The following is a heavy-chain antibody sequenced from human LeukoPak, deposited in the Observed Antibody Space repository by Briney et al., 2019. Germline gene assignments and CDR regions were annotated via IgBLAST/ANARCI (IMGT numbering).Heavy chain of an antibody. V-gene: IGHV3-7*01. CDR1: GFTFSRHD. Sequence: GGSLRLSCVASGFTFSRHDMSWVRQAPGKGLEWVANIKQDSSAKAYVDSVKGRFTISRDNARNTLFLQMNSLRAEDTAVYYCARIDNWNDGGYWGQGTLVTVSS. CDR3: ARIDNWNDGGY. D-gene: IGHD1-20*01. J-gene: IGHJ4*02. CDR2: IKQDSSAK.